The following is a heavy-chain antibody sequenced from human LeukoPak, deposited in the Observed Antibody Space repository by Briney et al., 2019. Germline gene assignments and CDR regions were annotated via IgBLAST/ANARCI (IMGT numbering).Heavy chain of an antibody. D-gene: IGHD3-22*01. V-gene: IGHV1-46*01. CDR1: GYTFTSNY. CDR3: ARDPLDSSGYFVPFDY. CDR2: ISPSGGST. Sequence: ASVKVSCKAFGYTFTSNYMHWVRQAPGQGPEWMGVISPSGGSTTYAQKFQGRVTLTRDMSTSTDYLELSSLRSEDTAVYYCARDPLDSSGYFVPFDYWGQGTLVTVSS. J-gene: IGHJ4*02.